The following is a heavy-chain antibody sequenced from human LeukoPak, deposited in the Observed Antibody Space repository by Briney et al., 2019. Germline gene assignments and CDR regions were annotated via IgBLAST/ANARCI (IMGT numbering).Heavy chain of an antibody. D-gene: IGHD6-6*01. V-gene: IGHV1-69*05. CDR1: GGTFSSYA. J-gene: IGHJ3*02. CDR2: IIPIFGTA. Sequence: SVKVSCKASGGTFSSYAISWVRQAPGQGLEWMGGIIPIFGTANYAQKFQGRVTITTDESTNTAYMELSSLRSEDTAVYYCARDSSPNIAARNHDAFDIWGQGTMVTVSS. CDR3: ARDSSPNIAARNHDAFDI.